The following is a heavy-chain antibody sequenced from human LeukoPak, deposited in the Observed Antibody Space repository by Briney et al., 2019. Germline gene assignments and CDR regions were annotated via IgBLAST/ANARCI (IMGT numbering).Heavy chain of an antibody. J-gene: IGHJ4*02. CDR3: ARASYYYGSGIGGLLYDY. D-gene: IGHD3-10*01. Sequence: SVKVSCKASGGTFSSFAISWVRQAPGQGLEWMGGIIPIFGTANYAQKFQGRVTITADESTSTAYMELSSLRSEDTAVYYCARASYYYGSGIGGLLYDYWGQGTLVTVSS. V-gene: IGHV1-69*13. CDR1: GGTFSSFA. CDR2: IIPIFGTA.